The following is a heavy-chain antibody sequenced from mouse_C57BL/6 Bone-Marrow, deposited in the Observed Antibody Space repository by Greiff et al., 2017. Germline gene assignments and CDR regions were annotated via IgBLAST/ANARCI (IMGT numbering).Heavy chain of an antibody. V-gene: IGHV5-4*01. D-gene: IGHD1-1*01. J-gene: IGHJ2*01. CDR2: ISDGGSYT. CDR3: ARGGYGSSFYYFDY. CDR1: GFTFSSYA. Sequence: EVQRVESGGGLVKPGGSLKLSCAASGFTFSSYAMSWVRQTPEKRLEWVATISDGGSYTYYPDNVKGRFTISRDNAKNNLYLQMSHLKSEDTAMYYCARGGYGSSFYYFDYWGQGTTLTVSS.